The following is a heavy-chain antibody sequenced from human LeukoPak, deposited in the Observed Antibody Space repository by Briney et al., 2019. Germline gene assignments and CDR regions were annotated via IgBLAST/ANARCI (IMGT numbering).Heavy chain of an antibody. CDR3: AREGQQLCIDY. D-gene: IGHD6-13*01. CDR2: FSTSGSNI. Sequence: GGSLRLSCAASGFTFSSYEMNWVRQAPGKGLEWVSYFSTSGSNIYYADSVKGRFTISRDYARNSLYLQMNSLRVEDTAVYYCAREGQQLCIDYWGQGTLVTVSS. V-gene: IGHV3-48*03. CDR1: GFTFSSYE. J-gene: IGHJ4*02.